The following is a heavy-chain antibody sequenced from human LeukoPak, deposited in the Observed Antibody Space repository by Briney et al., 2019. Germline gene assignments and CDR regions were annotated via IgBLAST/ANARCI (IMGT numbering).Heavy chain of an antibody. D-gene: IGHD4-23*01. CDR2: ISYDGSNK. Sequence: GGSLRLSCAASGFTFSSYGMHWVRQAPGKGLEWVAVISYDGSNKYYADSVKGRFTISRDNSKNTLYLQMNSLRAEDTAVYYCAREGSTVVTPGYFDYWGQGTLVTVSS. V-gene: IGHV3-30*03. J-gene: IGHJ4*02. CDR3: AREGSTVVTPGYFDY. CDR1: GFTFSSYG.